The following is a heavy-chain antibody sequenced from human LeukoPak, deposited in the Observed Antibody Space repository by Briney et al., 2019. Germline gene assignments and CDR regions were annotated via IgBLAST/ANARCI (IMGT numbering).Heavy chain of an antibody. V-gene: IGHV3-23*01. J-gene: IGHJ4*02. CDR2: ISGGGGST. Sequence: GGSLRLSCAASGFTFTSYSMNWVRQAPGKGLEWVSTISGGGGSTYYADSVKGRFTISRDNSKNTLYLQVNSLRAEDTAVYYCAQGLTTVISPFDYWGQGTLVTVSS. CDR1: GFTFTSYS. D-gene: IGHD4-11*01. CDR3: AQGLTTVISPFDY.